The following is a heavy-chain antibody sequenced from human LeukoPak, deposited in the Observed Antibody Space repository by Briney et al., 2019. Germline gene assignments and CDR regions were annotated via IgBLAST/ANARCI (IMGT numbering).Heavy chain of an antibody. CDR3: ARRAVGATFRGAFDI. CDR2: IYYSGTT. Sequence: WVRQPPGKGLEWIGSIYYSGTTYYNPSLKSRVTISVDTSKNQFSLKLSSVTAADTAVYYCARRAVGATFRGAFDIWGQGTMVTVSS. V-gene: IGHV4-39*01. J-gene: IGHJ3*02. D-gene: IGHD1-26*01.